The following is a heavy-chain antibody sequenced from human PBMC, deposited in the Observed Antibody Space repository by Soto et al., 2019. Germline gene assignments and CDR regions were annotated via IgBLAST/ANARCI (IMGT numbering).Heavy chain of an antibody. CDR3: AKDPGGKQSYQTRDY. CDR2: ISGSGGST. J-gene: IGHJ4*02. D-gene: IGHD2-2*01. CDR1: GFTFSSYA. V-gene: IGHV3-23*01. Sequence: GGSLRLSCAASGFTFSSYAMSWVRQAPGKGLEWVSAISGSGGSTYYADSVKGRFTISRDNSKNTLYLQMNSLRGENTAVYYCAKDPGGKQSYQTRDYWGQGTLVTVSS.